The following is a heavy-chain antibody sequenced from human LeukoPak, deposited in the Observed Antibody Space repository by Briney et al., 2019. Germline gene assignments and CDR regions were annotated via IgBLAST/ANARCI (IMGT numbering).Heavy chain of an antibody. CDR2: IYYSGST. Sequence: SETLSLTCTVSGGSISSYYWSWIRQTPGKGLEWIGYIYYSGSTNYNPSLKSRVTISVDTSKNQFSLKLSSVTAADTAVYYCARHGPAMIAAAGTGHWFDPWGQGTLVTVSS. J-gene: IGHJ5*02. CDR3: ARHGPAMIAAAGTGHWFDP. D-gene: IGHD6-13*01. V-gene: IGHV4-59*08. CDR1: GGSISSYY.